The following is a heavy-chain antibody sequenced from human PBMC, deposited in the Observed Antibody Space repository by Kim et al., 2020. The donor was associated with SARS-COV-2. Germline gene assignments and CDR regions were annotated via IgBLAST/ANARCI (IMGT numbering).Heavy chain of an antibody. CDR3: ARRYCSGGSCYSVSELHKYNWFDP. CDR2: IYHSGST. CDR1: GGSISSSNW. J-gene: IGHJ5*02. D-gene: IGHD2-15*01. Sequence: SETLSLTCAVSGGSISSSNWWSWVRQPPGKGLEWIGEIYHSGSTNYNPSLKSRVTISVDKSKNQFSLKLSSVTAADTAVYYCARRYCSGGSCYSVSELHKYNWFDPWGQGTLVTVSS. V-gene: IGHV4-4*02.